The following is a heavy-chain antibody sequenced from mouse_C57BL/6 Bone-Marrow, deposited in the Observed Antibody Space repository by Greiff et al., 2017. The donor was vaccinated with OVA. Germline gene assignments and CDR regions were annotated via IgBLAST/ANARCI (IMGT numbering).Heavy chain of an antibody. D-gene: IGHD1-1*01. CDR3: ARCTTVVDYYAMDY. J-gene: IGHJ4*01. V-gene: IGHV1-59*01. Sequence: VQLQQPGAELVRPGTSVKLSCKASGYTFTSYWMHWVKQRPGQGLEWIGVIDPSDSYTNYNQKFKGKATLTVDTSSSTAYMQLSSLTSEDSAVYYCARCTTVVDYYAMDYWGKGTSVTVSS. CDR1: GYTFTSYW. CDR2: IDPSDSYT.